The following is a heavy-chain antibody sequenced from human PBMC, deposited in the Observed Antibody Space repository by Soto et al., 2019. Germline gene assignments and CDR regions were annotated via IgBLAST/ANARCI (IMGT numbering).Heavy chain of an antibody. V-gene: IGHV4-39*01. J-gene: IGHJ4*02. CDR3: ARQSYDSSDYFDY. Sequence: SETLSLTCTVSGDSIRSSIYYWGWIRQPPGKGLEWIGSIYYSGSTYYNPSLNSRVTISVVTSRIHFSLKLISVTAADTALYYCARQSYDSSDYFDYWGQGTLVTVS. CDR1: GDSIRSSIYY. D-gene: IGHD3-22*01. CDR2: IYYSGST.